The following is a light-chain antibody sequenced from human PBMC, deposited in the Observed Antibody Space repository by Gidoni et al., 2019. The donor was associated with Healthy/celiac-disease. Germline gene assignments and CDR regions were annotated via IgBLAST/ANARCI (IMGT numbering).Light chain of an antibody. CDR3: QQYNSYPLT. V-gene: IGKV1-5*03. Sequence: DIQMTQSPSTLSASVGDRVTITFRASQSISSWLSCYQQKPGKAPKLLIYKASSLESGVPSMFSGSGSGTELTLTISSLQPDYFAIYYCQQYNSYPLTFGGGTKVEIK. CDR2: KAS. CDR1: QSISSW. J-gene: IGKJ4*01.